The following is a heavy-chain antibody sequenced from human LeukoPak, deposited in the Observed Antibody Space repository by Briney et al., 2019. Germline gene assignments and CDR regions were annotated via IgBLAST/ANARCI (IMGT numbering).Heavy chain of an antibody. Sequence: GGSLRLXCAASGFPFSDYWMDWVRQAPGKGMERVANINQDGSDRYYADSERGRFTISRDNAKNSLYLEMNGLRAEDTAVYYCARNYNGHFDYWGQGTLVTVSS. CDR2: INQDGSDR. V-gene: IGHV3-7*01. CDR1: GFPFSDYW. D-gene: IGHD3-10*01. J-gene: IGHJ4*02. CDR3: ARNYNGHFDY.